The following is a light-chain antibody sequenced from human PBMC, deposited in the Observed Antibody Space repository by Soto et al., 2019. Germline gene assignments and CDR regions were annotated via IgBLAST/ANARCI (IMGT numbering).Light chain of an antibody. V-gene: IGLV2-23*02. CDR3: CSYAGSINYV. CDR2: EVS. Sequence: QSALTQPPSASGSPGQSVTISCTGTSSDVGRYNFVSWYQQHPGKVPKLMIYEVSKRPSGVSNRFSGSKSGNTASLTISGLQAEDEADYYCCSYAGSINYVFGTGTKVTVL. J-gene: IGLJ1*01. CDR1: SSDVGRYNF.